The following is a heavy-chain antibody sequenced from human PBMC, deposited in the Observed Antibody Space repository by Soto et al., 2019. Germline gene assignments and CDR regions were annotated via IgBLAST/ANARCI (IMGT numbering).Heavy chain of an antibody. Sequence: GGSLRLSCAASGFTFSSYGMHWVRQAPGKGLEWVAVISYDGSNKYYADSVKGRFTISRDNSKNTLYLQMNSLRAEDTAVYYCAKGGLWFGESSPSFDPWGQGTLVTVSS. CDR2: ISYDGSNK. CDR3: AKGGLWFGESSPSFDP. V-gene: IGHV3-30*18. J-gene: IGHJ5*02. CDR1: GFTFSSYG. D-gene: IGHD3-10*01.